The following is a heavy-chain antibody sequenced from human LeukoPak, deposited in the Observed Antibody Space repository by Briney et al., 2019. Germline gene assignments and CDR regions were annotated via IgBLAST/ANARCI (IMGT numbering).Heavy chain of an antibody. CDR2: INHSGST. D-gene: IGHD2-2*01. CDR1: GGPFSGYY. Sequence: PSETLSLTCAVYGGPFSGYYWSWIRQPPGKGLEWIGEINHSGSTNYNPSLKSRVTISVDTSKNQFSLKLSSVTAADTAVYYCARSGDCSSTSCLGFDPWGQGTLVTVSS. V-gene: IGHV4-34*01. J-gene: IGHJ5*02. CDR3: ARSGDCSSTSCLGFDP.